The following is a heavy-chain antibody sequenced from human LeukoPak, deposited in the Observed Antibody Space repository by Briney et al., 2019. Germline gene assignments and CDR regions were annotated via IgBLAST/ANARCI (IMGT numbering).Heavy chain of an antibody. D-gene: IGHD3-10*02. J-gene: IGHJ6*03. CDR1: GFTVSSNS. V-gene: IGHV3-30*02. Sequence: GGSLRLSCTVSGFTVSSNSMSWVRQAPGKGLEWVAFIRYDGSNKYYADSVKGRFTISRDNSKNTLYLQMNSLRAEDTAVYYCAKESYVNYYYYYMDVWGKGTTVTISS. CDR3: AKESYVNYYYYYMDV. CDR2: IRYDGSNK.